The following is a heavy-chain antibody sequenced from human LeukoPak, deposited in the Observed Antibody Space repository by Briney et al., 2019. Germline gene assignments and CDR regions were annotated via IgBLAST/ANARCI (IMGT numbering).Heavy chain of an antibody. CDR1: GFTFSGHW. D-gene: IGHD4-17*01. CDR3: ARDHHGDYNY. V-gene: IGHV3-30*19. CDR2: ISYDGSNK. J-gene: IGHJ4*02. Sequence: PGGSLRLSCAASGFTFSGHWMTWVRQAPGKGLEWVAVISYDGSNKYYADSVKGRFAISRDNSKNTLYLQMNSLRAEDTAVYYCARDHHGDYNYWGQGTLVTVSS.